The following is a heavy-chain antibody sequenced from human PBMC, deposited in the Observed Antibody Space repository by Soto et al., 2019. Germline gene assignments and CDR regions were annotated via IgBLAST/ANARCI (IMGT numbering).Heavy chain of an antibody. D-gene: IGHD2-2*01. Sequence: SETLSLTCTVSGFSISSGGYYWSWIRQHPGKGLEWIGYIYYSGSTYYNPSLKSRVTISVDTSKNQFSLKLRSVTAADTAVYYCARVSKVPAAIGYFDYWGQGTLVTVSS. CDR2: IYYSGST. J-gene: IGHJ4*02. CDR1: GFSISSGGYY. V-gene: IGHV4-31*03. CDR3: ARVSKVPAAIGYFDY.